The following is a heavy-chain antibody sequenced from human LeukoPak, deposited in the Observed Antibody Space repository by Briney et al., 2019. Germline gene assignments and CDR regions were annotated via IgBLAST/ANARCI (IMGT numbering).Heavy chain of an antibody. CDR1: GGTFSSYA. CDR2: IIPIFGTA. J-gene: IGHJ5*02. V-gene: IGHV1-69*05. Sequence: SVKVSCKASGGTFSSYAISWVRQAPGQGLEWMGGIIPIFGTANYAQKFQGRVTITTDESTSTAYMELSSLRSEDTAVYYFARWGAAARPRGNWFDPWGQGTLVTVSS. CDR3: ARWGAAARPRGNWFDP. D-gene: IGHD6-6*01.